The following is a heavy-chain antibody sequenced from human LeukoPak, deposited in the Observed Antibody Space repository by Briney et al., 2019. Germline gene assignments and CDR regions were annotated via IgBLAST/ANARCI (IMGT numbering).Heavy chain of an antibody. V-gene: IGHV3-30*18. Sequence: SLRLSCAASGFTFSTYGMHWVRQAPGKWLEWVAVMLSVGTHKYYADSVKGRFTISRDNSKNTTYLQMNSLRAEDTAVYFCAKDGISVPVLYATPNNWFDPWGQGTLVTVSS. CDR2: MLSVGTHK. J-gene: IGHJ5*02. CDR3: AKDGISVPVLYATPNNWFDP. D-gene: IGHD2-8*02. CDR1: GFTFSTYG.